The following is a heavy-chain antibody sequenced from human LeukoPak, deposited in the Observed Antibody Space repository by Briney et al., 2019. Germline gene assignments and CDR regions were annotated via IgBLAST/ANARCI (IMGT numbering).Heavy chain of an antibody. J-gene: IGHJ4*02. CDR3: ASVVAVAGNDYFDY. Sequence: SQTLSLTCTVSGGSISSGGYYWSWIRQPAGKGLEWIGRIYTSGSTNYDPSLKSRVTISVDTSKNQFSLTLISVTAADTAVYYCASVVAVAGNDYFDYWGQGTLVTVSS. D-gene: IGHD6-19*01. CDR1: GGSISSGGYY. CDR2: IYTSGST. V-gene: IGHV4-61*02.